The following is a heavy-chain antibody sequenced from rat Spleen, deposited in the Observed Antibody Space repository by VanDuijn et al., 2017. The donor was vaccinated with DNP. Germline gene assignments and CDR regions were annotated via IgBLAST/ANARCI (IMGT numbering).Heavy chain of an antibody. CDR2: IIYDGSST. Sequence: EVQLVESGGDLVQPGRSLKLSCVASGFTFSDYAMAWVRQSPKKGLEWVATIIYDGSSTYYRDSVKGRFTVSRDNTKSTLYLQMDSLRSEDTATYYCTTLNFYASLAEYFDYWGQGVMVTVSS. CDR3: TTLNFYASLAEYFDY. J-gene: IGHJ2*01. CDR1: GFTFSDYA. D-gene: IGHD1-12*01. V-gene: IGHV5S10*01.